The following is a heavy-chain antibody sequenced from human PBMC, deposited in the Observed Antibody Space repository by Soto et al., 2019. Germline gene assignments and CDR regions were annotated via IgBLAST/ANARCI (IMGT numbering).Heavy chain of an antibody. CDR3: AKVDLPYCSSTSCYYFDY. D-gene: IGHD2-2*01. CDR2: IKEDGSER. V-gene: IGHV3-7*03. J-gene: IGHJ4*02. Sequence: PGGSLRLSCAVSGFSFGNYWMSWVRQAPGKGLEWLASIKEDGSERYYLDSVKGRFTTSRDNAKDSLSLQMNSLRGEDTAFYYCAKVDLPYCSSTSCYYFDYWGQGTLVTVSS. CDR1: GFSFGNYW.